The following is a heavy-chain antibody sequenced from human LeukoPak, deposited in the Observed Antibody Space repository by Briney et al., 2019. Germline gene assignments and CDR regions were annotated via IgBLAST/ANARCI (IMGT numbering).Heavy chain of an antibody. D-gene: IGHD3-3*01. Sequence: PSETLSLTCAVYGGSFSGYYWSWIRQPPGKGLEWIGEINHSGSTNYNPSLKSRVTISVDTSKNQFSLKLSSVTAADTAVYYCAIASPNYDFWSGYYVVLDYWGQGTLVTVSS. CDR1: GGSFSGYY. CDR3: AIASPNYDFWSGYYVVLDY. V-gene: IGHV4-34*01. J-gene: IGHJ4*02. CDR2: INHSGST.